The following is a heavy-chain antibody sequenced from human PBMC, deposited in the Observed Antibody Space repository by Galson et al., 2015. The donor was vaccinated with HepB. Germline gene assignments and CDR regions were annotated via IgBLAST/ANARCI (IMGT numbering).Heavy chain of an antibody. J-gene: IGHJ6*02. CDR3: AKVGYSGSSWNSDYHGMDV. Sequence: SLRLSCAASRFIFSNYEMHWVRQSPGKGLEWVAFISSDGSKKYYIDSVKGRFTISRDNSKNTVYLQMNSLRGEDTAVYYCAKVGYSGSSWNSDYHGMDVWGQGTTVTVSS. D-gene: IGHD2-15*01. V-gene: IGHV3-30*18. CDR2: ISSDGSKK. CDR1: RFIFSNYE.